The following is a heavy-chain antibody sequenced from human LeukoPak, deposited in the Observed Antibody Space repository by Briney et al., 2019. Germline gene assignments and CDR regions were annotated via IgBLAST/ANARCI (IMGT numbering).Heavy chain of an antibody. V-gene: IGHV3-21*01. CDR3: ARDIHSVAFDI. Sequence: GGSLRLSCAASGFTFTAYTISWVRQAPGKGLEWVSYISGSTTDIYYADSVKGRFTISRDNAKRSVYLQMNSLGVEDTAVYYCARDIHSVAFDIWGQGTMVTVSS. CDR1: GFTFTAYT. CDR2: ISGSTTDI. J-gene: IGHJ3*02.